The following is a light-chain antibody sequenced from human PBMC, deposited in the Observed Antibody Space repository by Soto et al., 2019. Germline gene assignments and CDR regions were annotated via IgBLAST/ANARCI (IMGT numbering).Light chain of an antibody. CDR3: QHYNSFSS. CDR2: KAS. CDR1: QSIDTW. V-gene: IGKV1-5*03. Sequence: DIQMTQSPSTLSAFVGDTVTITCRASQSIDTWLAWHQQKPGRAPKLLISKASALESGVPSRFSGSGSGTDFTLTIRDVQPDDFATYYCQHYNSFSSFGPGTKVDIK. J-gene: IGKJ3*01.